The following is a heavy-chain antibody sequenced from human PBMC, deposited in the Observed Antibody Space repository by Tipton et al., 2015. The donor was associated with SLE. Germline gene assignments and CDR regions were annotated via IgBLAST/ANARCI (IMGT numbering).Heavy chain of an antibody. CDR1: GASISSYY. CDR3: ARVGLITPDAFDI. J-gene: IGHJ3*02. CDR2: ST. D-gene: IGHD1-14*01. V-gene: IGHV4-4*08. Sequence: TLSLTCTVSGASISSYYWSWIRQPPGKGLEWIGYSTDYSPSLKSRVTISVHTPKNQFSLNLSSVTAADTAVYYCARVGLITPDAFDIWGQGTVVTVSS.